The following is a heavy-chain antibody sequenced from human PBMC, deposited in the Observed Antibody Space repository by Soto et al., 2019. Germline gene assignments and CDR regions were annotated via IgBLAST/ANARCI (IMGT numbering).Heavy chain of an antibody. Sequence: GGSLRLSCAASGFTFSSYSMNWVRQAPGKGLEWVSSISSSSSYIYYADSVKGRFTISRDNAKNSLYLQMNSLRAEDTAVYYCATGPLWSGYSDITWGQGTLVTV. CDR3: ATGPLWSGYSDIT. CDR2: ISSSSSYI. V-gene: IGHV3-21*01. CDR1: GFTFSSYS. J-gene: IGHJ5*02. D-gene: IGHD3-3*01.